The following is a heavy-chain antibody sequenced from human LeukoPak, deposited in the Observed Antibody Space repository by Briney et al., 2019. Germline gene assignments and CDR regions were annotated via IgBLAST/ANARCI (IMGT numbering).Heavy chain of an antibody. CDR2: ISAYNGNT. Sequence: ASVKVSCKASGYTFTSYGISWVRQAPGQGLEWMGWISAYNGNTNYAQKLQGRVTMTTDTSTSTAYMELRSLRSDDTAVYYCARDPSIAAAGPPTFGPWGQGTLVTVSS. CDR3: ARDPSIAAAGPPTFGP. J-gene: IGHJ5*02. D-gene: IGHD6-13*01. V-gene: IGHV1-18*01. CDR1: GYTFTSYG.